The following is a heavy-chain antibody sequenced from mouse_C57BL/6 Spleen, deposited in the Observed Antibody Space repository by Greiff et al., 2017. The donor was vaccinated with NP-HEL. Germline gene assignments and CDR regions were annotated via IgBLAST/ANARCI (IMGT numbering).Heavy chain of an antibody. D-gene: IGHD2-3*01. Sequence: ESGPGLVKPSQSLSLTCSVTGYSITSGYYWNWIRQFPGNKLEWMGYISYDGSNNYNPSLKNRISITRDTSKNQFFLKLNSVTTEDTATYYCARDRGYEGYCDYWGQGTTLTVSS. CDR2: ISYDGSN. V-gene: IGHV3-6*01. CDR3: ARDRGYEGYCDY. CDR1: GYSITSGYY. J-gene: IGHJ2*01.